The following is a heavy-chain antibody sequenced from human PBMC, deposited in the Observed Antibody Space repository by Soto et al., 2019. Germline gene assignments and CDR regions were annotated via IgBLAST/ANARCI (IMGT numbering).Heavy chain of an antibody. J-gene: IGHJ4*02. CDR2: INDSGST. CDR3: ARGVPGY. D-gene: IGHD3-10*01. V-gene: IGHV4-34*01. CDR1: GGSFSGYD. Sequence: SETLSLTCAVYGGSFSGYDWSRVRQPPGKGLEWIGEINDSGSTNYNPSLKSRVIISVDTSKNQFSLKLRSVTAADTAVYYCARGVPGYWGQGPLVTVSS.